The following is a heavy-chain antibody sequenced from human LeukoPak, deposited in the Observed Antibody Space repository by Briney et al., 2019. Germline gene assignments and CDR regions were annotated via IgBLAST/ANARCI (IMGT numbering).Heavy chain of an antibody. D-gene: IGHD2/OR15-2a*01. CDR3: WGSYQYYDYYYYYMDV. J-gene: IGHJ6*03. CDR2: VYHSGST. CDR1: GGSLSSGGYY. Sequence: PSQALSLTCTVSGGSLSSGGYYWSWIRQPPGKGLEWIGYVYHSGSTYYNPSLKSRVTISVDRSKNQFSLKLSSVTAADTAVYYCWGSYQYYDYYYYYMDVWGKGTTVTVSS. V-gene: IGHV4-30-2*01.